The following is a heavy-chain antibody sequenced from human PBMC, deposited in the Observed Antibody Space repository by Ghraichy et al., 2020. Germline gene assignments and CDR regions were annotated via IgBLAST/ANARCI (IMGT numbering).Heavy chain of an antibody. CDR1: GGSISSSNW. D-gene: IGHD3-10*01. Sequence: SETLSLTCAVSGGSISSSNWWSWVRQPPGKGLEWIGEIYHSGSTNYNPSLKSRVTISVDKSKNQFSLKLSSVTAADTAVYYCARAPIGDYYYYYMDVWGKGTTVTVSS. V-gene: IGHV4-4*02. CDR3: ARAPIGDYYYYYMDV. J-gene: IGHJ6*03. CDR2: IYHSGST.